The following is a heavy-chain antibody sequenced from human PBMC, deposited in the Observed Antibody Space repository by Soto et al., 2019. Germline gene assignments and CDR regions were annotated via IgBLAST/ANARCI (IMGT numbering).Heavy chain of an antibody. Sequence: SETLSLTFTVSYGSIVSDYWIWIRQPPGKGLEWIGYIDYSGNTNYNPSLKSRVTMSVDTSKNQFSLKLSSVTAADTAVYYCARDPLAYYFDYWGQGTLVTVSS. CDR2: IDYSGNT. CDR1: YGSIVSDY. V-gene: IGHV4-59*01. CDR3: ARDPLAYYFDY. J-gene: IGHJ4*02.